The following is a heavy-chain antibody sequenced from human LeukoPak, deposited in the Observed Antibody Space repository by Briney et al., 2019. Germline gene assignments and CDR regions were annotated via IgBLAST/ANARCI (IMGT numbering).Heavy chain of an antibody. CDR3: ERPYRSSWWGSWLDP. CDR1: GGSISSSSYY. CDR2: IYYSGST. J-gene: IGHJ5*02. D-gene: IGHD6-13*01. V-gene: IGHV4-39*01. Sequence: PSETLSLTCTVSGGSISSSSYYWGWIRQPPGKGLGGFGSIYYSGSTYYNPSLKCRVTIAVVTSNKQSCMTLSDVTAAETAVYSGERPYRSSWWGSWLDPWGQGTLVTVSS.